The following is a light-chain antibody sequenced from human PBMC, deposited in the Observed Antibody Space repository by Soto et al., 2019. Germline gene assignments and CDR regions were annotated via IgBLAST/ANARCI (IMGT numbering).Light chain of an antibody. CDR2: DVS. J-gene: IGKJ1*01. V-gene: IGKV3-20*01. Sequence: EIVLTQSPATLSLSTGEGATLSCRASQSVSSYLAWYQQKPGRAPRLLIYDVSNRATGIPDRFSGSGSGTDFTLTISRLEPEDLAVYYCQQYGASRTFGQGTKVDIK. CDR3: QQYGASRT. CDR1: QSVSSY.